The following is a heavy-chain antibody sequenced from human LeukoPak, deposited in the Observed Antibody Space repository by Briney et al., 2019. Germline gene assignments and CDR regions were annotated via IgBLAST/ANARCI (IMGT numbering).Heavy chain of an antibody. CDR1: GFTFSSYS. CDR2: ISSSSSTI. Sequence: GGSLRLSCAASGFTFSSYSMNWVRQAPGKGLEWVSYISSSSSTIYYADSVKGRFTISRDNAKNSLYLQMNSLRAEDTAVYYCARGGSYYNEAFDIWGQGTMVTVSS. V-gene: IGHV3-48*01. CDR3: ARGGSYYNEAFDI. D-gene: IGHD1-26*01. J-gene: IGHJ3*02.